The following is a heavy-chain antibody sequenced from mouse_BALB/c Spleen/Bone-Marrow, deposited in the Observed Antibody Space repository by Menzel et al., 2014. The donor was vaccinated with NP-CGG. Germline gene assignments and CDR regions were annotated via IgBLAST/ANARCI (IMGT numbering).Heavy chain of an antibody. Sequence: VQLKQSGAELVKPGASVELSCTASGFNIKDTYMHWVKQRPEQGLEWIGRIDPANGNTKYDPKFQGKATITADTSSNTAYLQLSSLTSEDTAVYYCASYDYGYYFDYWGQGTTLTVSS. CDR1: GFNIKDTY. CDR3: ASYDYGYYFDY. J-gene: IGHJ2*01. D-gene: IGHD2-4*01. V-gene: IGHV14-3*02. CDR2: IDPANGNT.